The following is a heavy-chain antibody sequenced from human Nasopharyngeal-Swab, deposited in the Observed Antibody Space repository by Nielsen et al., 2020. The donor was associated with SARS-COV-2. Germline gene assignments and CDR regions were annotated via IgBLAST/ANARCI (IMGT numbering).Heavy chain of an antibody. CDR2: IWYDGSNK. V-gene: IGHV3-30*02. CDR1: GFTFSAYG. D-gene: IGHD3-16*01. CDR3: ATSRGGGAYNYVLDY. J-gene: IGHJ4*02. Sequence: GGSLRLSCAASGFTFSAYGMHWVRQAPGKGLDWVAFIWYDGSNKYYEDSVKGRFTISRDNSNNTLSLQMHGLRAEDPAVYYFATSRGGGAYNYVLDYWGQGTLVTVSS.